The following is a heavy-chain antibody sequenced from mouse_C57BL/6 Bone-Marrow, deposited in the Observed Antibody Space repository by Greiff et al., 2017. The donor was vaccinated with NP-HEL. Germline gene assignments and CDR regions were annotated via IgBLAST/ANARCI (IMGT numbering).Heavy chain of an antibody. V-gene: IGHV5-4*01. CDR2: ISDGGSYT. J-gene: IGHJ3*01. CDR3: ARDERAWVAY. Sequence: EVKVEESGGGLVKPGGSLKLSCAASGFTFSSYAMSWVRQTPEKRLEWVATISDGGSYTYYPDNVKGRFTIARDNAKNNLYQQMSQLKSENTAMYYCARDERAWVAYWGQGTLVTVSA. CDR1: GFTFSSYA.